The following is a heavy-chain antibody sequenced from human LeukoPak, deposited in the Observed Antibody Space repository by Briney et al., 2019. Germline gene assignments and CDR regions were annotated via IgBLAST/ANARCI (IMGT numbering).Heavy chain of an antibody. V-gene: IGHV4-39*01. CDR1: GGSISSSSYY. CDR3: ASEAIAVTGPRSDY. CDR2: IYYSGST. J-gene: IGHJ4*02. D-gene: IGHD6-19*01. Sequence: KPSETLSLTCTVSGGSISSSSYYWGWIRQPPGKGLEWIGSIYYSGSTYYNPSLKSRVPISVDTSKNQFSLKLSSVTAADTAVYYCASEAIAVTGPRSDYWGQGTLVTVSS.